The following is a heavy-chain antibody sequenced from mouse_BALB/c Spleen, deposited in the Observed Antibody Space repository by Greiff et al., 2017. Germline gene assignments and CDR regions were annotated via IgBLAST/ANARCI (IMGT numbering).Heavy chain of an antibody. D-gene: IGHD2-1*01. J-gene: IGHJ3*01. CDR1: GFTFSDYY. CDR3: ARGNYYGIAWFAY. V-gene: IGHV5-4*02. Sequence: EVKLMESGGGLVKPGGSLKLSCAASGFTFSDYYMYWVRQTPEKRLEWVATISDGGSYTYYPDSVKGRFTISRDNAKNNLYLQMSSLKSEDTAMYYCARGNYYGIAWFAYWGQGTLVTVSA. CDR2: ISDGGSYT.